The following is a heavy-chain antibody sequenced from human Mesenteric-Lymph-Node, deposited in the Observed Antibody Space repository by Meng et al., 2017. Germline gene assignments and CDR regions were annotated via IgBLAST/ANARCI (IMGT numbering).Heavy chain of an antibody. D-gene: IGHD3-10*01. CDR2: IYHSGST. J-gene: IGHJ4*02. Sequence: SETLSLTCTVSGYSISSGYYWGWIRQPPGKGLEWIGTIYHSGSTYYNPSLKSRVTISVDTSKNQFSLKLSSVTAADTAVYYCARPYGSGNPIDYWGQGTLVTVSS. V-gene: IGHV4-38-2*02. CDR1: GYSISSGYY. CDR3: ARPYGSGNPIDY.